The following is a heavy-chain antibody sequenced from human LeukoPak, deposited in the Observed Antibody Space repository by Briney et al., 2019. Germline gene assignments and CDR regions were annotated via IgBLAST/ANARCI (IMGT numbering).Heavy chain of an antibody. CDR1: GYSFTSYW. CDR2: IYPGDSDT. V-gene: IGHV5-51*01. D-gene: IGHD6-19*01. Sequence: GESLKISCKGSGYSFTSYWIGWMRQMPGKGLEWMGIIYPGDSDTRYSPSFQGQVTISADKSISTAYLQWSSLKASDTAMYYCARLRHWAGTAPNQPFDPWGQGTLVTVSS. J-gene: IGHJ5*02. CDR3: ARLRHWAGTAPNQPFDP.